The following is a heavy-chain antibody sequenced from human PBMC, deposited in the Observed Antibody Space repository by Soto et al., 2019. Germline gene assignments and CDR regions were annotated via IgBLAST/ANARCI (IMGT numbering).Heavy chain of an antibody. D-gene: IGHD4-17*01. J-gene: IGHJ4*02. V-gene: IGHV3-15*01. CDR2: IKSKTDGGTT. Sequence: GSLRLSCAASGLSLSNAWMSWVRQAPGKGLEWVGRIKSKTDGGTTDYAAPVKGRFTISRDDSKNTLYLQMNSLKTEDTAVYYCTTGSLFLYGDYALTDYWGQGTLVIVSS. CDR1: GLSLSNAW. CDR3: TTGSLFLYGDYALTDY.